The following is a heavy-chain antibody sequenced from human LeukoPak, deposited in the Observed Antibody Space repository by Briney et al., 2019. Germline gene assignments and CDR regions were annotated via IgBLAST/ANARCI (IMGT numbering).Heavy chain of an antibody. CDR3: ARDPYSGTYGDTYYYYMDV. Sequence: GGSLRLSCAASGFTFSYYWMSWVRQAPGKGLEWVANIKQDGSEKYYVDSVKGRFTISRDNAKNSLDLQMNSLRAEDTAVYYCARDPYSGTYGDTYYYYMDVWGKGTTVTISS. CDR2: IKQDGSEK. CDR1: GFTFSYYW. J-gene: IGHJ6*03. V-gene: IGHV3-7*01. D-gene: IGHD1-26*01.